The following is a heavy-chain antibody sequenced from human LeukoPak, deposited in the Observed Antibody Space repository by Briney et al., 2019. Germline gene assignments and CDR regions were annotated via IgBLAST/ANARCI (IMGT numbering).Heavy chain of an antibody. CDR2: INHSGST. V-gene: IGHV4-34*01. CDR1: GGSFSGYY. CDR3: AGGGYSSSSDYYYYYGMDV. Sequence: PSETLSLTCAVYGGSFSGYYWSWIRQPPGKGLEWIGEINHSGSTNYNPSLKSRVTISVDTSKNQFSLKLSSVTAADTAVYYCAGGGYSSSSDYYYYYGMDVWGQGTTVTVSS. J-gene: IGHJ6*02. D-gene: IGHD6-6*01.